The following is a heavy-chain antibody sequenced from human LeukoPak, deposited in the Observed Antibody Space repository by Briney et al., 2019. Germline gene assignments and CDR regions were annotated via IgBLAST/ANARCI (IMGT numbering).Heavy chain of an antibody. Sequence: SETLSLTCTVSGGSISSNFWSWIRQPPGKGLVWIGYVYYSGSTTYNPSLKSRVTISVDTSKRQFSLKLSSVTAADTAVYYCARTGSYNPYDWFDPWGQGTLVTVSS. CDR3: ARTGSYNPYDWFDP. D-gene: IGHD1-14*01. CDR2: VYYSGST. V-gene: IGHV4-59*08. CDR1: GGSISSNF. J-gene: IGHJ5*02.